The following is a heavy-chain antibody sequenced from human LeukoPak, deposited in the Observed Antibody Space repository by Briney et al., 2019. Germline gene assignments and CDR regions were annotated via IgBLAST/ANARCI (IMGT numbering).Heavy chain of an antibody. J-gene: IGHJ4*02. CDR3: ARSSRSWSTFDN. Sequence: SETLSLTCDVYGGSFSGYYWGWIRQPPGKGLECIGTIYHSGSTYYNPSLKSRVTISVDTSKNQFSLRLSSVTAADTAVYYCARSSRSWSTFDNWGQGTLVTVSS. CDR1: GGSFSGYY. D-gene: IGHD2-2*01. V-gene: IGHV4-38-2*01. CDR2: IYHSGST.